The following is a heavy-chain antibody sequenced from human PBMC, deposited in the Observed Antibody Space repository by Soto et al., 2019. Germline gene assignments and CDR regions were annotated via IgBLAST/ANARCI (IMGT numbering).Heavy chain of an antibody. V-gene: IGHV1-18*01. J-gene: IGHJ4*02. CDR1: GYSFTTFG. CDR2: ISTFNGNR. CDR3: TRVWDVGVAGALGY. D-gene: IGHD6-19*01. Sequence: QVQLVQSGPEVKKPGASVKVSCKASGYSFTTFGVIWVRQAPGQGLEWMGWISTFNGNRNYAQKFQDRVILTTDTSTSTAYMELRSLISDDTAVYYCTRVWDVGVAGALGYWGQGSLVTVSS.